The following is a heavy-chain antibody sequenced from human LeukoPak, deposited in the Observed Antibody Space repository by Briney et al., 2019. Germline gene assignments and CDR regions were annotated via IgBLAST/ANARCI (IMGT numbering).Heavy chain of an antibody. V-gene: IGHV4-30-4*08. CDR3: ARVRYSSSWTPPHYYYYYMDV. CDR1: GGSISSGDYY. CDR2: IYYSGST. Sequence: SETLSLTCTVSGGSISSGDYYWRWLRQPPGKGLEWIGYIYYSGSTYYNPSLKSRVTISVDTSKNQFSLELSSVTAADTAVYYCARVRYSSSWTPPHYYYYYMDVWGKGTTVTVSS. D-gene: IGHD6-13*01. J-gene: IGHJ6*03.